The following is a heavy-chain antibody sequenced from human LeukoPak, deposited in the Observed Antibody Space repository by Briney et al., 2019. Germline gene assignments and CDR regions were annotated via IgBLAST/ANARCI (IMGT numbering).Heavy chain of an antibody. J-gene: IGHJ4*02. Sequence: ASVKVSCKASGYTFTTYGLSWVRQAPGQGLEWLGWISTYDDNIKYAQSLQGRLTLTIDTSTSTAYMELRSLTSDDTAVYYCARVLAYGDYIPGVDWGQGTLVTVSS. D-gene: IGHD4-17*01. CDR2: ISTYDDNI. CDR3: ARVLAYGDYIPGVD. V-gene: IGHV1-18*01. CDR1: GYTFTTYG.